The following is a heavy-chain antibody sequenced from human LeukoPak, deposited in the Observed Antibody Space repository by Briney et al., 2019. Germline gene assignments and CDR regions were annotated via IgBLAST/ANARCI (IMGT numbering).Heavy chain of an antibody. CDR3: AKDNEKFIAAGRFDY. CDR1: GFTFDDYA. CDR2: MSWNSGSI. J-gene: IGHJ4*02. V-gene: IGHV3-9*01. Sequence: GGSLRLSCAASGFTFDDYAMHWVRQAPGKGLEWVSGMSWNSGSIGYADSVKGRLTISRDNAKNSLYLQMNSLRAEDTALYYCAKDNEKFIAAGRFDYWGQGTLVTVPS. D-gene: IGHD6-13*01.